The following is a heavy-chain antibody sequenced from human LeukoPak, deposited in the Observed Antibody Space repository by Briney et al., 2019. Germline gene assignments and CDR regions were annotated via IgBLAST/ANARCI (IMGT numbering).Heavy chain of an antibody. D-gene: IGHD6-6*01. V-gene: IGHV4-59*11. Sequence: PSETLPLTCTVSGGSISSHYWSWIRQPPGKGLEWIGYIYYSGSTNYNPSLKSRVTISVDTSKNQFSLKLSSVTAADTAVYYCARGTSGKYSYFDYWGQGTLVTVSS. CDR1: GGSISSHY. J-gene: IGHJ4*02. CDR2: IYYSGST. CDR3: ARGTSGKYSYFDY.